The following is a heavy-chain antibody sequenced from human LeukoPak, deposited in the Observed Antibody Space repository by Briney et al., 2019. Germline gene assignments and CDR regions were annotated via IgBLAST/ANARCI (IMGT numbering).Heavy chain of an antibody. CDR2: VYHSGSS. Sequence: SETLSLTCTVSGGSIASDSYYWGWIRQPPGKDLEWIGGVYHSGSSYYNPSLKSRITTISVDTSKNQFSLKLSSVTAADTAVYYCASVPYDFWSAYFYSWGQGTLVTVSS. D-gene: IGHD3-3*01. J-gene: IGHJ5*01. CDR3: ASVPYDFWSAYFYS. V-gene: IGHV4-39*01. CDR1: GGSIASDSYY.